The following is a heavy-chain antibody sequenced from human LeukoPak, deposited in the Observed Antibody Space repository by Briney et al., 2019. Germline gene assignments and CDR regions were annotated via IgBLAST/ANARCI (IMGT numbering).Heavy chain of an antibody. Sequence: ASVKVSCKASGYTFTGYYMHWVRQAPGQGLEWMGWINPNSGGTNYAQKFQGRVTMTRDTSISTAYMELSRLRSDDTAVHYCAGALLGYCSSTSCLDYWGQGTLVTVSS. CDR3: AGALLGYCSSTSCLDY. V-gene: IGHV1-2*02. D-gene: IGHD2-2*01. CDR1: GYTFTGYY. CDR2: INPNSGGT. J-gene: IGHJ4*02.